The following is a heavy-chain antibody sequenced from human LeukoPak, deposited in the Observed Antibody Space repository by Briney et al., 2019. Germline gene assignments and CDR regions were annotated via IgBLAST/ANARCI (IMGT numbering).Heavy chain of an antibody. J-gene: IGHJ4*02. D-gene: IGHD2-21*02. CDR3: ARGDPATWGAYCGGDCYSFDS. CDR1: GFTFSDYW. Sequence: PGGSLRLSCAASGFTFSDYWMHWVRQAPGKGLMWVSRLNRDGSTTTYADSVKGRFTISRDNAKNTLYLQMNSLGAEDTAVYYCARGDPATWGAYCGGDCYSFDSWGQGTLVTVSS. CDR2: LNRDGSTT. V-gene: IGHV3-74*01.